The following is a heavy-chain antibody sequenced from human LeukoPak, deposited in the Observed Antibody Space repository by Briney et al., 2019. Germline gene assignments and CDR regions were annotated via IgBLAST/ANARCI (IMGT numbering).Heavy chain of an antibody. CDR2: IYYSGST. D-gene: IGHD2-2*01. Sequence: SETLSLTCTVSGDSISGYYWSWIRRPPGKRLEWIGYIYYSGSTNYNPSLKTRVTISVDTSKNQFSLKLTSVTAADTAVYYCTGSFPAAMFSLDYWGQGTLVTVSS. J-gene: IGHJ4*02. V-gene: IGHV4-59*01. CDR3: TGSFPAAMFSLDY. CDR1: GDSISGYY.